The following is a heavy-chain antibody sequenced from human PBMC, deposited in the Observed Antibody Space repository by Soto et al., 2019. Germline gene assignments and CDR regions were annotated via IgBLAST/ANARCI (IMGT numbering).Heavy chain of an antibody. CDR1: GFTISTYD. J-gene: IGHJ4*02. CDR2: LAGGGST. D-gene: IGHD1-20*01. Sequence: GGSLRLSCAASGFTISTYDMHWVRQVTGKGLEWVSGLAGGGSTYYSDSVKGRFTISRENGKSTLYLQMNSLRSEDTAVYYCARLTGTYGLDYWGQGTLVTVSS. V-gene: IGHV3-13*01. CDR3: ARLTGTYGLDY.